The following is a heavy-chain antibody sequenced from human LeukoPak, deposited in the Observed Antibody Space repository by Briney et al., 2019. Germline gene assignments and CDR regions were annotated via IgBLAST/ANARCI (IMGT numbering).Heavy chain of an antibody. J-gene: IGHJ4*02. CDR3: ARVLLWFGEFTAPFDY. CDR1: GFTFSNYW. D-gene: IGHD3-10*01. CDR2: IKQDGSEI. Sequence: GGSLRLSCAASGFTFSNYWMSWVRQAPGKGLEWVANIKQDGSEIYYVDSVKGRFSISRDNAKNSLYLQMNSLRAEDTAVYYCARVLLWFGEFTAPFDYWGQGSRVTVSS. V-gene: IGHV3-7*01.